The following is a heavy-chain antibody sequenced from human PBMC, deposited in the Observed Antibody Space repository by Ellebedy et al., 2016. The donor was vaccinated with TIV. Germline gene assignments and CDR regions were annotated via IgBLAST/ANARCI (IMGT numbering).Heavy chain of an antibody. CDR3: ARGPYDSISYAMDV. CDR2: IFSGGST. J-gene: IGHJ6*02. V-gene: IGHV3-53*01. Sequence: GESLMISCAASGFTVSSKYMSWVRQAPGKGLEWVSVIFSGGSTYYADSVKGRFTISRDNSKNTLYLQMNSLRAEDTAVYYCARGPYDSISYAMDVWGQGTTVTVSS. D-gene: IGHD3-3*01. CDR1: GFTVSSKY.